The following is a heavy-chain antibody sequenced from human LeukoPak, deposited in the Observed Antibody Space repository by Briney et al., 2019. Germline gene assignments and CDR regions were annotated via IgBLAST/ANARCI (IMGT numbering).Heavy chain of an antibody. CDR2: ISSSGSIT. V-gene: IGHV3-48*03. CDR3: AREERGRYDFWSGYYNVDY. CDR1: GFTFNDYE. Sequence: GSLRLSCAASGFTFNDYEMTWVRQAPGKGLEWISYISSSGSITSHADSVKGRFTISRDNSKNTLYLQMNSLRAEDTAVYYCAREERGRYDFWSGYYNVDYWGQGTLVTVSS. J-gene: IGHJ4*02. D-gene: IGHD3-3*01.